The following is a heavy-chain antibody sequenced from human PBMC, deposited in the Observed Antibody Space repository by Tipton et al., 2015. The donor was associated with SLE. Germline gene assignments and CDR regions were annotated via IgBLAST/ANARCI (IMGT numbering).Heavy chain of an antibody. J-gene: IGHJ4*02. CDR3: ARGRGSSSWYAPYFDY. CDR2: INHSGST. CDR1: GGSFSGYY. D-gene: IGHD6-13*01. Sequence: TLSLTCAVYGGSFSGYYWSWIRQPPGKGLEWIGEINHSGSTNYNPSLKSRVTISVDTSKNQFSLKLSSVTAADTAVYYCARGRGSSSWYAPYFDYWGQGTLVTVSS. V-gene: IGHV4-34*01.